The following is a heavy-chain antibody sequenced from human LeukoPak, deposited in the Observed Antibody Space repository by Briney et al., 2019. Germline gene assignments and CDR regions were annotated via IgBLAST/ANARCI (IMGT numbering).Heavy chain of an antibody. Sequence: ASVKVSCKASGGTFSSYAISWVRQAPGQGLEWMGGIIPIFGTANYAQKFQGRVTITTDESTSTAYMELSSLRSEDTAVYYCARALPTYYDFWSGYYAFDYWGQGTLVTVSS. CDR1: GGTFSSYA. D-gene: IGHD3-3*01. CDR2: IIPIFGTA. V-gene: IGHV1-69*05. CDR3: ARALPTYYDFWSGYYAFDY. J-gene: IGHJ4*02.